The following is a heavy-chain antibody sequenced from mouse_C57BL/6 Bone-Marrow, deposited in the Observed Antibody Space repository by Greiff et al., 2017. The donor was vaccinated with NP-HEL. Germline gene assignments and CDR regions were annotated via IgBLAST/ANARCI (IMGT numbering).Heavy chain of an antibody. J-gene: IGHJ3*01. V-gene: IGHV1-81*01. CDR3: ARTGGTVVATKFAY. Sequence: QVQLKESGAELARPGASVKLSCKASGYTFTSYGISWVKQRTGQGLEWIGEIYPRSGNTYYNEKFKGKATLTADKSSSTAYMELRSLTSEDSAVYFCARTGGTVVATKFAYWGQGTLVTASA. CDR2: IYPRSGNT. CDR1: GYTFTSYG. D-gene: IGHD1-1*01.